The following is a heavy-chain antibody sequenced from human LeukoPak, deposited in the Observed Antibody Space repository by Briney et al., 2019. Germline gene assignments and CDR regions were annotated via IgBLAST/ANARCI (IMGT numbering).Heavy chain of an antibody. J-gene: IGHJ6*03. CDR3: ARGHGSGSYSPFYYYYYYMDV. V-gene: IGHV4-59*01. CDR2: IYYSGST. D-gene: IGHD3-10*01. CDR1: GGSISSYY. Sequence: SETLSLTCTVSGGSISSYYWSWIRQPPGKGLEWIGYIYYSGSTNYNPSLKSRVTISVDTSKNQFSLKLSSVTAADTAVYYCARGHGSGSYSPFYYYYYYMDVWGKGTTVTVSS.